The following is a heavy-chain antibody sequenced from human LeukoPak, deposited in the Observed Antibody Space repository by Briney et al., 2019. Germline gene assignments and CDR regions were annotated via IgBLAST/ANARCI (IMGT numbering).Heavy chain of an antibody. V-gene: IGHV4-34*01. J-gene: IGHJ4*02. CDR1: GASTSGYY. CDR2: INHSGST. CDR3: AREEGIRSVQGGIDG. Sequence: PSETLSPTCAVYGASTSGYYWSCIRQPPGKGLEWIGEINHSGSTNYNPSLKSRVTISVDTSKNQFSLKLCSVTAADTAVYYCAREEGIRSVQGGIDGWGQGTLVTVSA. D-gene: IGHD3-16*01.